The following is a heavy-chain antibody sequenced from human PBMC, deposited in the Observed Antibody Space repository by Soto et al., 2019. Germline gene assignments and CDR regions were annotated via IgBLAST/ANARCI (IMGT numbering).Heavy chain of an antibody. CDR2: ISYDGSNK. J-gene: IGHJ6*02. Sequence: VGSLRLSCAASGFTFSSYGMHWVRQAPGKGLEWVAVISYDGSNKYYADSVKGRFTISRDNSKNTLYLQMNSLRAEDTAVYYCAKVGQWFGELGGEYYYGMDVWGQGTTVTVSS. D-gene: IGHD3-10*01. V-gene: IGHV3-30*18. CDR1: GFTFSSYG. CDR3: AKVGQWFGELGGEYYYGMDV.